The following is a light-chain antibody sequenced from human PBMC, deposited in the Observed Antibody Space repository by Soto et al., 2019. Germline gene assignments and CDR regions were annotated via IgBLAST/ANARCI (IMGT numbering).Light chain of an antibody. CDR2: GAS. CDR3: QQRNNWPWT. J-gene: IGKJ1*01. CDR1: QSVSSSY. V-gene: IGKV3D-20*02. Sequence: EIVLTQSPGTLSLSPGERATLSCRASQSVSSSYLAWYQQKPGQAPRLLMYGASSRATGIPDRFSGSASGTDFTLTISSLEPEDFAVYYCQQRNNWPWTFGQGTKVDI.